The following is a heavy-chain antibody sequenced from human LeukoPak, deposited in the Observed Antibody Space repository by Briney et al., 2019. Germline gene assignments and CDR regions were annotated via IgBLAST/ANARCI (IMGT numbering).Heavy chain of an antibody. CDR3: ARDGRIAVAGFYYYYGMDV. CDR2: IYYGGST. D-gene: IGHD6-19*01. V-gene: IGHV4-59*01. J-gene: IGHJ6*02. Sequence: SETLSLTCTVSGGSISIYYWSWIRQPPGKGLEWIGYIYYGGSTNYNPSLKSRVTISVDTSKNQFSLKLSSVTAADTAMYYCARDGRIAVAGFYYYYGMDVWGQGTTVTVSS. CDR1: GGSISIYY.